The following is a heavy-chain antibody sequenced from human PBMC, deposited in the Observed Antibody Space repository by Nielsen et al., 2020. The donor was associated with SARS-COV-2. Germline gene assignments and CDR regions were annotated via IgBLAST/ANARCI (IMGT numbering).Heavy chain of an antibody. D-gene: IGHD4-23*01. V-gene: IGHV4-30-4*01. J-gene: IGHJ5*02. CDR1: GGSISSGDYF. CDR2: IYYSGST. CDR3: ARDVGGWFDP. Sequence: SETLSLTCTVSGGSISSGDYFWSWIRQPPGKGLEWLGYIYYSGSTYYNPSLKSRVTISVDTSKNQFSLKLSSVTAADTAVCYCARDVGGWFDPWGQGTLVTVSS.